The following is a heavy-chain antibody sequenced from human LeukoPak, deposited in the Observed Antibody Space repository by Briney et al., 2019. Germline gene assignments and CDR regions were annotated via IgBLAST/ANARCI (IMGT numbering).Heavy chain of an antibody. CDR3: ARDRLQVSDYRYYGMDV. CDR1: GFIFSSHT. D-gene: IGHD4-11*01. J-gene: IGHJ6*04. Sequence: PGRSLRLSCAASGFIFSSHTMHWVRQAPGKGLEWVTIISYDGSNKYYADSVKGRFTISRDNSKNTLYLQMNSLRAEDTAVYYCARDRLQVSDYRYYGMDVWGKGTTVTVSS. V-gene: IGHV3-30*04. CDR2: ISYDGSNK.